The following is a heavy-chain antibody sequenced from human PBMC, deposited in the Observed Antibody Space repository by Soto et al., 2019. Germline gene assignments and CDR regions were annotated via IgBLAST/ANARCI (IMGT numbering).Heavy chain of an antibody. CDR1: GFTFSSYA. CDR3: AKAISVYTAPLDH. D-gene: IGHD2-2*02. Sequence: EVQLLESGGGLVQPGGSLRLSCAASGFTFSSYAMNWVRQAPGKGLEWVSVISGSGGSTYYADSVKGRFTISRDNSKNTLYVQMNSLRAEDTAVYYCAKAISVYTAPLDHWGQGTRVTVSS. CDR2: ISGSGGST. J-gene: IGHJ4*02. V-gene: IGHV3-23*01.